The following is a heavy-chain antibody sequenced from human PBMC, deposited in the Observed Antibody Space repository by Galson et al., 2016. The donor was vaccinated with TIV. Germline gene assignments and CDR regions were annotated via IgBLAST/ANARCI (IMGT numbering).Heavy chain of an antibody. CDR1: GGTLSTYT. D-gene: IGHD1-1*01. J-gene: IGHJ5*01. CDR3: ARDVEARLHDPNWFDS. V-gene: IGHV1-69*04. Sequence: SVKVSCKASGGTLSTYTISWVRQAPGQRLEWMGRIILVVGLANYAQKFQGRFTITADRSTTTAYMELRSLTSEDTAVYFCARDVEARLHDPNWFDSWGQGTLVTVSS. CDR2: IILVVGLA.